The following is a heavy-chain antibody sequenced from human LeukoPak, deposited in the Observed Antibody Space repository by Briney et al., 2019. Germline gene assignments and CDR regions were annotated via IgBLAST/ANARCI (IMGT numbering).Heavy chain of an antibody. J-gene: IGHJ4*02. CDR3: ARDSRYEVGPDTPKISGYDSQAPGY. CDR1: GFTFSSYA. CDR2: ISYDGSNK. Sequence: GGSLRLSCAASGFTFSSYAMHWVRQAPGKGLEWVAVISYDGSNKYYADSVKGRFTISRDNSKNTLYLQMNSLRAEDTAVYYCARDSRYEVGPDTPKISGYDSQAPGYWGQGTLVTVSS. V-gene: IGHV3-30-3*01. D-gene: IGHD5-12*01.